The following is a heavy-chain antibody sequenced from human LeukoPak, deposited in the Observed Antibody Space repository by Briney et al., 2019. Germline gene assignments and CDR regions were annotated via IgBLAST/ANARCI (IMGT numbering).Heavy chain of an antibody. CDR3: AGMPVRYDSSGYLYDDAFDI. CDR2: MNPNSGNT. Sequence: VKVSCKASGYTFTSYDIDWVRQATGQGLEWMGWMNPNSGNTGYAQKFQGRVTMTRNTSISTAYMELSSLRSEDTAVYYCAGMPVRYDSSGYLYDDAFDIWGQGTMVTVSS. V-gene: IGHV1-8*01. J-gene: IGHJ3*02. D-gene: IGHD3-22*01. CDR1: GYTFTSYD.